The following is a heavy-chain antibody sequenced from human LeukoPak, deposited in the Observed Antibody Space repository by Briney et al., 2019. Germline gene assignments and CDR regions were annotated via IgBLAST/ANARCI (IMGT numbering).Heavy chain of an antibody. V-gene: IGHV4-34*01. Sequence: SETLSLTCTVSGGSISSYYWSWIRQPPGKGLEWIGEINHSGSTNYNPSLKSRVTISVDTSKNQFSLKLSSVTAADTAVYYCASLPSGNYFDLWGQGTLVTVSS. CDR3: ASLPSGNYFDL. D-gene: IGHD6-6*01. CDR1: GGSISSYY. J-gene: IGHJ4*02. CDR2: INHSGST.